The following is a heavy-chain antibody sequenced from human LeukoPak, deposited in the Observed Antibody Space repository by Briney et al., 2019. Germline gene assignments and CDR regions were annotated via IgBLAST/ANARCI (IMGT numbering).Heavy chain of an antibody. CDR1: GGSISSYY. CDR2: IYYSGST. D-gene: IGHD3-22*01. Sequence: SETLSLTCTVSGGSISSYYWSWIRQPPGKGLEWIGYIYYSGSTNYNPSLKSRVTISIDTSKNQFSLKLSSVTTADTAVYYCAGEDYFDTSGYASWRFDIWGQGTMVTVSS. CDR3: AGEDYFDTSGYASWRFDI. V-gene: IGHV4-59*01. J-gene: IGHJ3*02.